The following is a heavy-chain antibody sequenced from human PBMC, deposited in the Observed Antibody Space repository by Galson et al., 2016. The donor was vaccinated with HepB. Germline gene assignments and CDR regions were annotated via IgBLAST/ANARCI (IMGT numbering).Heavy chain of an antibody. J-gene: IGHJ4*02. CDR1: GGSISSGAYY. CDR2: IYYRGST. V-gene: IGHV4-31*03. D-gene: IGHD5-18*01. Sequence: TLSLTCTVSGGSISSGAYYWSWIRQHPGKGLEWIGYIYYRGSTYKNPSLKSRITMSIDTSKNQFSLKLSSVTAADTAVYYCARGGSGYSYGYDYWGQRTLVTGSS. CDR3: ARGGSGYSYGYDY.